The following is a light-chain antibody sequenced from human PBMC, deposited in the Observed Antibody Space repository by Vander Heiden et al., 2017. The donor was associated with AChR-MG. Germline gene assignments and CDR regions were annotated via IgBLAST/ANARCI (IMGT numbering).Light chain of an antibody. Sequence: DVQLSQSPSSLSASVGDRVTITCRASHRISSYFNWYQQNPGKAPKLLIYAASSLHSGLPSRFSSSASATDFTLTISMLHPEYFATYYCQQSDSTPRTFGQGTKVEIK. V-gene: IGKV1-39*01. CDR1: HRISSY. J-gene: IGKJ1*01. CDR2: AAS. CDR3: QQSDSTPRT.